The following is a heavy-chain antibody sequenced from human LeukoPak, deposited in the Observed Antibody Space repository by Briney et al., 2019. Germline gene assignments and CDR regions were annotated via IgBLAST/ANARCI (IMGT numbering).Heavy chain of an antibody. V-gene: IGHV3-33*01. CDR1: GFSFSSYY. CDR3: TRAAGITGTSRDNWFDP. D-gene: IGHD1/OR15-1a*01. J-gene: IGHJ5*02. CDR2: IWHDGNRK. Sequence: PGGSLRLSCAASGFSFSSYYMSWVRQAPGKGLEWVASIWHDGNRKYHADSVEGRFTISRDNSKNTVYVQMNSLRADDTAVYYCTRAAGITGTSRDNWFDPWGQGTLVIVSS.